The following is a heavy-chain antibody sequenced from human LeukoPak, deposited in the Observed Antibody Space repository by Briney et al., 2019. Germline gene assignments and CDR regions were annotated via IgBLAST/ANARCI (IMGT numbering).Heavy chain of an antibody. J-gene: IGHJ4*02. V-gene: IGHV3-30*01. D-gene: IGHD2-2*01. Sequence: DSVKGRFTISRDNSKNTLYLQMNSLRAEDTAVYYCARGGDIVVVPAAPFDYWGQGTLVTVSS. CDR3: ARGGDIVVVPAAPFDY.